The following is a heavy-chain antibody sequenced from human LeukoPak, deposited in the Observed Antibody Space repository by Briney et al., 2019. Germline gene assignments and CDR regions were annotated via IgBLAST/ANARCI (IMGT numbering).Heavy chain of an antibody. CDR1: GYTFTGYY. D-gene: IGHD6-13*01. CDR2: INPNSGGT. Sequence: GASVKVSCKASGYTFTGYYMHWVRQAPGQGLEWMGWINPNSGGTNYAQKFQGRVTMTSDTSISTAYMELSRLRSDDTAVYYCARAGGSIAAAGVDYWGQGTLVTVSS. J-gene: IGHJ4*02. CDR3: ARAGGSIAAAGVDY. V-gene: IGHV1-2*02.